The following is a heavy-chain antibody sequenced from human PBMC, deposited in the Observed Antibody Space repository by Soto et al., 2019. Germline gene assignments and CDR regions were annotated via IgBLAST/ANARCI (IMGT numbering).Heavy chain of an antibody. CDR1: GYTFSDYY. CDR2: INPICGST. V-gene: IGHV1-2*02. Sequence: ASVKVSCKASGYTFSDYYIHWVRQAPGQGLEWMGGINPICGSTKYAQKFQGGVTMTRDTSTTTAYMELSSLRSEDTAVYYCARGGYNYGYAMDVWGQGTAVTVSS. D-gene: IGHD5-18*01. CDR3: ARGGYNYGYAMDV. J-gene: IGHJ6*02.